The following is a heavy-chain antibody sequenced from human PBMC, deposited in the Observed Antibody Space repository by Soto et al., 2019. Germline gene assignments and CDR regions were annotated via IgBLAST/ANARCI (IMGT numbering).Heavy chain of an antibody. J-gene: IGHJ6*02. V-gene: IGHV3-9*01. D-gene: IGHD2-15*01. CDR1: GFVFDAYA. CDR3: AKDSRLILYGMDV. Sequence: GGSLRLSCSSSGFVFDAYAMHGFRKAPGKALEWVSGISWNSGTIAYADSVKGRFTISRDNAKNSLYLQMNSLRIEDTALYYCAKDSRLILYGMDVWGQGTTGTV. CDR2: ISWNSGTI.